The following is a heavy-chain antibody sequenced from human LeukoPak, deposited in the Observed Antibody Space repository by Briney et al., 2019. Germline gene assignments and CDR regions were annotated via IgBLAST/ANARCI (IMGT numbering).Heavy chain of an antibody. D-gene: IGHD3-9*01. J-gene: IGHJ6*02. CDR1: GASIIGSY. V-gene: IGHV4-59*01. Sequence: SETLSLTCTVSGASIIGSYCSWIRQPPGEGLEWIGYIDHSGSTNYRPSLRGRVTLSVDTSKNQFSLKVNSVTAADTAVYYCARIDSAYYYGMDVWGQGTPVAVSS. CDR2: IDHSGST. CDR3: ARIDSAYYYGMDV.